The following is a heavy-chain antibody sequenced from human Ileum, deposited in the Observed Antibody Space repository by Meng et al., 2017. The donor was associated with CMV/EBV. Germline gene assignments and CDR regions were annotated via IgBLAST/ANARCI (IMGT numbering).Heavy chain of an antibody. CDR3: VRSHRGSYGWFDP. V-gene: IGHV3-74*01. D-gene: IGHD3-10*01. CDR2: IAYDGSVM. CDR1: GFTFSNDW. Sequence: ASGFTFSNDWMNWIRQAPGKGLVWVSRIAYDGSVMDYADSVEGRFTISRDNAKNTVYLQLNSLTVDDTAVYHCVRSHRGSYGWFDPWGQGTLVTVSS. J-gene: IGHJ5*02.